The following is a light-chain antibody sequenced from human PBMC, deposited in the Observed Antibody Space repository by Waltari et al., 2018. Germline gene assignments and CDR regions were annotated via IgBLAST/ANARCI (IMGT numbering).Light chain of an antibody. CDR1: SSKLGSNT. Sequence: QSVLTQPPSAPGTPGQRVTISCSGSSSKLGSNTYTWYQQLPRTAPKPLIYYNDKRPSGVPDRFSGSKSGTSASLAISGLQSEDEADYYCAAWDDSLSGVLFGGGTKLTVL. V-gene: IGLV1-44*01. CDR3: AAWDDSLSGVL. CDR2: YND. J-gene: IGLJ2*01.